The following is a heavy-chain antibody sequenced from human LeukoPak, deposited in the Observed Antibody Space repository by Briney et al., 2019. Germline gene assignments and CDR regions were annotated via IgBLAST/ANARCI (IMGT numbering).Heavy chain of an antibody. V-gene: IGHV3-43*01. D-gene: IGHD3-9*01. CDR2: IICDGTST. CDR1: GFTFDDYT. Sequence: PGGSLRLSCAASGFTFDDYTMHWVREFPGKGLEWGSLIICDGTSTYYADSVKGRFTISRDNSKNTLYLQMNSLRAEDTAVYYCAKAAGYYRDYYCYYMDVWGKGTTVTVSS. CDR3: AKAAGYYRDYYCYYMDV. J-gene: IGHJ6*03.